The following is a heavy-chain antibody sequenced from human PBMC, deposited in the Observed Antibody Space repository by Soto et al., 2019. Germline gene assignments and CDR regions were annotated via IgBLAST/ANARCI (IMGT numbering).Heavy chain of an antibody. CDR1: GGSISSSAYW. Sequence: QLQLQESVPGLVKPSETLSLTCTVSGGSISSSAYWWTWTRQPPGKGLEWIGSIYHSGSTYYNPSLKSRVIMSVDTSKNQFSLNLSSVTAADTAVYYCVRQQSSGLWSFDCWGQGTLVTVSS. CDR2: IYHSGST. CDR3: VRQQSSGLWSFDC. V-gene: IGHV4-39*01. J-gene: IGHJ4*02. D-gene: IGHD3-10*01.